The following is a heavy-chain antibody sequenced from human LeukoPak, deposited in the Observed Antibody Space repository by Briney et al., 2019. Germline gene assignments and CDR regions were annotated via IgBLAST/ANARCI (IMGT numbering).Heavy chain of an antibody. CDR1: GFTFSNYW. CDR3: ASASSHRIAAGGDY. CDR2: INSDRSSR. J-gene: IGHJ4*02. V-gene: IGHV3-74*01. D-gene: IGHD6-13*01. Sequence: GRSLRLSCAASGFTFSNYWMHWVRHAPGKGLVGVSRINSDRSSRNYADSVKGRFTISRDNAKNTLYLQMNSLRAEDTAVYYCASASSHRIAAGGDYWGQGTLVTVSS.